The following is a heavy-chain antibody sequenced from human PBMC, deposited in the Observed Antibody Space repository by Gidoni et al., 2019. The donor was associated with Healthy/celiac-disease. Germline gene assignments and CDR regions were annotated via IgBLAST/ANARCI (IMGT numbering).Heavy chain of an antibody. CDR2: IIPILGIA. Sequence: QVQLVQSGAEVKKPGSSVKVSCDASGGTFRSVAIRWVRQAPGQGLEWGGRIIPILGIANYAQKFQGRVTITADKSTSTAYMELSSLRSEDTAVYYCARDPGIVGATNYYYYGMDVWGQGTTVTVSS. V-gene: IGHV1-69*04. D-gene: IGHD1-26*01. CDR1: GGTFRSVA. CDR3: ARDPGIVGATNYYYYGMDV. J-gene: IGHJ6*02.